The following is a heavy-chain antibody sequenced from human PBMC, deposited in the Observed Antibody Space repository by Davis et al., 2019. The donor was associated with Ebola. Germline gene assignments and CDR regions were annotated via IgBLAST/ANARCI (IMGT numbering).Heavy chain of an antibody. D-gene: IGHD4-23*01. CDR1: GFTFSSYW. CDR2: IKQDGSEK. CDR3: ASSTVVFWFDP. Sequence: PGGSLRLSCAASGFTFSSYWMSWVRQAPGKGLEWVANIKQDGSEKYYVDSVKGRFTISRDNAKNSLYLQMNSLRAEDTAVYYCASSTVVFWFDPWGQGTLVTVSS. J-gene: IGHJ5*02. V-gene: IGHV3-7*01.